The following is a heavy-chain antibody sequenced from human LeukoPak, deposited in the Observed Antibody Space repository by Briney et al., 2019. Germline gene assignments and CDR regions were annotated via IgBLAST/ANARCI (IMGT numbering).Heavy chain of an antibody. CDR3: ERDSAARAYDI. CDR1: GGSMTSYN. Sequence: SETLSLTCNVSGGSMTSYNWSWIRKPAGKGLERIGRIYTSGSTNYSPSLRSRVAMSVDTSTNHFSLNLSSVTAADTAVYYCERDSAARAYDIWGQGTMVTVSS. D-gene: IGHD1-26*01. V-gene: IGHV4-4*07. J-gene: IGHJ3*02. CDR2: IYTSGST.